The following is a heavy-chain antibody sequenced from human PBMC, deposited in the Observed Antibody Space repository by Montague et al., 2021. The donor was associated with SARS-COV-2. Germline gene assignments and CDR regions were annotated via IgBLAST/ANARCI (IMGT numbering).Heavy chain of an antibody. CDR2: SRRKK. Sequence: SRRKKDYAVSVKSRITINPDTSKNQISLQLNSVTPEDTAVYYCARTSASSDYWGQGTLVTVSS. V-gene: IGHV6-1*01. CDR3: ARTSASSDY. J-gene: IGHJ4*02. D-gene: IGHD1-26*01.